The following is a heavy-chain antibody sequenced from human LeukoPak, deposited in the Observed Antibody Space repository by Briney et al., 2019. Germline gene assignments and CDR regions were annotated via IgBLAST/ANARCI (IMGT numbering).Heavy chain of an antibody. V-gene: IGHV4-59*01. J-gene: IGHJ4*02. Sequence: SETLSLTCTVSGGSISSYYWSWIRQPPGKGLEWIGYIYYSGSTNYNPSLKSRVTISVDTSKNQFSLKLSSVTAADTAVYYCAREHSSGWLGYWGQGTLVTVSS. CDR3: AREHSSGWLGY. D-gene: IGHD6-19*01. CDR1: GGSISSYY. CDR2: IYYSGST.